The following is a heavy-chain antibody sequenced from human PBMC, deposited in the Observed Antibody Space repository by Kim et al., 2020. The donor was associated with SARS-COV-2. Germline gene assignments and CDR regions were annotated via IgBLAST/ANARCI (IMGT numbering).Heavy chain of an antibody. D-gene: IGHD3-10*01. Sequence: GGSLRLSCEASGFTFSSYDIHWVRQAPGKGLEWVALVSHDGSETYHADSVKGRFIISRDNSRRTLYLQMNSLRHEDTAVYYCARVGPMIGGIIVNYYAMDVWGHGTTVTVSS. CDR2: VSHDGSET. V-gene: IGHV3-30*03. CDR1: GFTFSSYD. CDR3: ARVGPMIGGIIVNYYAMDV. J-gene: IGHJ6*02.